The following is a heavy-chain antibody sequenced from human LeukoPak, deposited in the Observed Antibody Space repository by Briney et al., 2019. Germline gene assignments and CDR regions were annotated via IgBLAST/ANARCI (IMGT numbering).Heavy chain of an antibody. CDR1: GYTFTGYY. J-gene: IGHJ4*02. CDR2: INPNSGGT. Sequence: ASVKVSCKASGYTFTGYYMHWVRQAPGQGLEWMGWINPNSGGTNYAQKFQGRVTMTRDTSISTAYMELSRLRSDDTAVYYCASEKEDDSSAQGNFDYWGQGTLVTVSS. D-gene: IGHD3-22*01. V-gene: IGHV1-2*02. CDR3: ASEKEDDSSAQGNFDY.